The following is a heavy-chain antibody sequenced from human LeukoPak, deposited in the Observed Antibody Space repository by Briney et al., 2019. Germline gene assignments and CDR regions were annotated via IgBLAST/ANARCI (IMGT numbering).Heavy chain of an antibody. D-gene: IGHD5-18*01. CDR3: AKDRHQSTAMASDFDY. CDR2: ISYDGSNK. CDR1: GFTFSSYG. J-gene: IGHJ4*02. Sequence: GGSLILSCASSGFTFSSYGIHWGRQAPGKGLEWVAVISYDGSNKYYAASMRGRFTISKDNSKNTLYLQMNSLRAEDTAVYYCAKDRHQSTAMASDFDYWGQGTLVTVSS. V-gene: IGHV3-30*18.